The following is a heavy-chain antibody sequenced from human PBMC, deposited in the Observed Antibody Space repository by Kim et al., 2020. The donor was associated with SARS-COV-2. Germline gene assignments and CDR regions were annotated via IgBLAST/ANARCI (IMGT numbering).Heavy chain of an antibody. CDR1: GFTFDDYA. CDR3: AKAKGGYGTARTNLYYYYGMDV. CDR2: ISWNSGSI. Sequence: GGSLRLSCAASGFTFDDYAMHWVRQAPGKGLEWVSGISWNSGSIGYADSVKGRFTISRDNAKNSLYLQMNSLRAEDTALYYCAKAKGGYGTARTNLYYYYGMDVWGQGTTVTVSS. J-gene: IGHJ6*02. D-gene: IGHD5-12*01. V-gene: IGHV3-9*01.